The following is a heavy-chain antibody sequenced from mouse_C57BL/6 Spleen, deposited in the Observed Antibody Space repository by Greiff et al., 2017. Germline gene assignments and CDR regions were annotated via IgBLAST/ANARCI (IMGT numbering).Heavy chain of an antibody. CDR3: ACPTTVVVPMDY. CDR1: GYAFSSSW. D-gene: IGHD1-1*01. V-gene: IGHV1-82*01. CDR2: IYPGDGDT. Sequence: QVQLKQSGPELVKPGASVKISCKASGYAFSSSWMNWVKQRPGKGLEWIGRIYPGDGDTNYNGKFKGKATLTADKSSSTAYMQLSSLTSEDSAVYVCACPTTVVVPMDYWGQGTSVTVSS. J-gene: IGHJ4*01.